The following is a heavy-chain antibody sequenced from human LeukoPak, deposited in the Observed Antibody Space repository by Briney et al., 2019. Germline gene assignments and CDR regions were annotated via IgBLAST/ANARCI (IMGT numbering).Heavy chain of an antibody. CDR3: ARGRRITMIVGSFGY. Sequence: GASVKVSCKASGGTFSSYAISWVRQAPGQGLEWMGGIIPIFGTANYAQKFQGRVTMTRDTSISTAYMELSRLRSDDTAVYYCARGRRITMIVGSFGYWGQGTLVTVSS. CDR1: GGTFSSYA. D-gene: IGHD3-22*01. CDR2: IIPIFGTA. J-gene: IGHJ4*02. V-gene: IGHV1-69*05.